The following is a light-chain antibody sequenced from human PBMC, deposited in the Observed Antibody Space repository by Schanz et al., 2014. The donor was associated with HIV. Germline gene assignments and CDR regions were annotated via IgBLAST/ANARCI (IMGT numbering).Light chain of an antibody. CDR3: QQLTT. Sequence: EIVMTQSPATLSVSPGDTVTLSCRASQSVSSMLDWFQQKPGQAPRLLIYRISTRATGIPARFSGSGSGTEFTLTISSLQSEDFAVYYCQQLTTFGQGTKVEIK. CDR2: RIS. CDR1: QSVSSM. V-gene: IGKV3-15*01. J-gene: IGKJ1*01.